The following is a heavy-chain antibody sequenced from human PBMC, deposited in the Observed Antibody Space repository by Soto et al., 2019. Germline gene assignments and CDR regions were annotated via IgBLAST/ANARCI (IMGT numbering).Heavy chain of an antibody. V-gene: IGHV1-69*01. CDR2: IIPIFGTA. CDR1: GGTFSSYA. Sequence: QVQLVQSGAEVKKPGSSVKVSCKASGGTFSSYAISWVRQAPGQGLEWMGGIIPIFGTANYAQKFQGRVTITADESTSTAYMELSSLRSEDTAVYYCARVATMVRGGFYYSYGMDVWGQGTTVTVSS. CDR3: ARVATMVRGGFYYSYGMDV. D-gene: IGHD3-10*01. J-gene: IGHJ6*02.